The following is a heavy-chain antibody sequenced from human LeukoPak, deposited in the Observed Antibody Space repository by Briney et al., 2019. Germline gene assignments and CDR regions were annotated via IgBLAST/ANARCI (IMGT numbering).Heavy chain of an antibody. J-gene: IGHJ6*03. D-gene: IGHD5-18*01. CDR1: GYTFTSYD. CDR3: ARGVGIRMENYYYYMDV. Sequence: VASVKVSCKASGYTFTSYDINWVRQATGQGLEWMGWMNPNSGNTGYAQKFQGRVTITRNTSISTAYMELSSLRSEDTAVYYCARGVGIRMENYYYYMDVWGKGTTVTVSS. CDR2: MNPNSGNT. V-gene: IGHV1-8*03.